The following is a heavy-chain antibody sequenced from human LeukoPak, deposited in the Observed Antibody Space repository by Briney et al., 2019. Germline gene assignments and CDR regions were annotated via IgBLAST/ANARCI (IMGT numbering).Heavy chain of an antibody. V-gene: IGHV3-23*01. CDR1: GFTFDTYA. CDR3: ALGDSSGYFNY. J-gene: IGHJ4*02. Sequence: GGSLRLSCAASGFTFDTYAMSWVRQAPGKGLEWVSTIIDTGGSTYYADSVKGRFTISRDNSKNTLYLQMNSLRAEDTAVYYCALGDSSGYFNYWGQGTLVTVSS. D-gene: IGHD3-22*01. CDR2: IIDTGGST.